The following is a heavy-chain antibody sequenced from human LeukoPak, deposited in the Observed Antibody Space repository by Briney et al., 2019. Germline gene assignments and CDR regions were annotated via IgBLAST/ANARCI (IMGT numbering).Heavy chain of an antibody. J-gene: IGHJ4*02. CDR2: IIPILGIA. CDR1: GGTFSSYA. CDR3: ARVPDSSGYYYYFDY. V-gene: IGHV1-69*04. Sequence: SVKVSCKASGGTFSSYAISWVRQAPGQGLEWMGRIIPILGIANYAQKFQGRVTITADKSTSTAYMELSSLRSEDTAVYYCARVPDSSGYYYYFDYWGQGTLVTVSS. D-gene: IGHD3-22*01.